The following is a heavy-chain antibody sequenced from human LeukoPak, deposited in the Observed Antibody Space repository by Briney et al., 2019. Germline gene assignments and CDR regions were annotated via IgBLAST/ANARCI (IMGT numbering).Heavy chain of an antibody. CDR3: ARGLTQYDCFDP. D-gene: IGHD2-2*01. Sequence: SQTLSLTCAISGDIVSSNSVTWNWIRQSPSRGLEWLGRTYYRSTWYNDYAVSVRGRITVNPDTSKNQFSLHLNSVTPEDTAVYYCARGLTQYDCFDPWGQGILVTVSS. CDR1: GDIVSSNSVT. J-gene: IGHJ5*02. CDR2: TYYRSTWYN. V-gene: IGHV6-1*01.